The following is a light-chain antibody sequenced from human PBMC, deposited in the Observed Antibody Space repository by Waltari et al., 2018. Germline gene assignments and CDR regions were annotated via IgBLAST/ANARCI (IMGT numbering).Light chain of an antibody. CDR2: FTD. Sequence: QSVLTQPPSASGTPGQRVTISCSGGRSNIGSNSVNWFQQLPGTAPSLFIYFTDQRPSGVPGRFSGSKSGTSASLAISGLQSGDEADYYCASWDASLNGWVFGGGTKLTVL. V-gene: IGLV1-44*01. CDR3: ASWDASLNGWV. J-gene: IGLJ3*02. CDR1: RSNIGSNS.